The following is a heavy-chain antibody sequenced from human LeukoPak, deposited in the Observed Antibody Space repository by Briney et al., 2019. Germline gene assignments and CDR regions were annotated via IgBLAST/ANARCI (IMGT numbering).Heavy chain of an antibody. V-gene: IGHV1/OR15-3*02. CDR1: GYTFTDYY. CDR2: INAGNGNT. CDR3: ASEGVTSYFDY. Sequence: ASVKVSCKTSGYTFTDYYIHWVRQAPGQGLEWMGWINAGNGNTKYSQKFQGRVTITRDTSASTAYMELSSLRSEDTAVYYCASEGVTSYFDYWGQGTLVTVSS. D-gene: IGHD2-21*02. J-gene: IGHJ4*02.